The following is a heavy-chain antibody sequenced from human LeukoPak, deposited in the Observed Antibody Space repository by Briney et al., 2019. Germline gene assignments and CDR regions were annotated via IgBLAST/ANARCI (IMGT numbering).Heavy chain of an antibody. CDR2: IIPILGIA. D-gene: IGHD3-22*01. Sequence: SVKVSCKASGGTFSSYAISWVRQAPGQGLEWMGRIIPILGIANYAQKFQGRATITAGKSTSTAYMELSSLRSEDTAVYYCARDPIYYDSSGYYSVYFDYWGQGTLVTVSS. CDR1: GGTFSSYA. J-gene: IGHJ4*02. CDR3: ARDPIYYDSSGYYSVYFDY. V-gene: IGHV1-69*10.